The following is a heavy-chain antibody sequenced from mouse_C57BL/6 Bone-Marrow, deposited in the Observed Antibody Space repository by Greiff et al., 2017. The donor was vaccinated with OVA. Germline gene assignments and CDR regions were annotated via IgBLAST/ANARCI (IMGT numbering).Heavy chain of an antibody. J-gene: IGHJ4*01. Sequence: QVQLQQSGAELVRPGASVTLSCKASGYTFTDYEMHWVKQTPVHGLEWIGAIDPETGGTAYNQKFKGKAILTADKSSSTAYMERRSLTSEDSAVYYCTRFTTVVADAMDYWGQGTSVTVSS. V-gene: IGHV1-15*01. D-gene: IGHD1-1*01. CDR3: TRFTTVVADAMDY. CDR2: IDPETGGT. CDR1: GYTFTDYE.